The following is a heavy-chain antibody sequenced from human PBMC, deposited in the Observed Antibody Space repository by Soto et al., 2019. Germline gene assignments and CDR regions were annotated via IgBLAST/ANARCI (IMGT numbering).Heavy chain of an antibody. CDR2: ISYDGSNK. CDR1: GFTFSSYA. D-gene: IGHD3-3*01. J-gene: IGHJ4*02. CDR3: ARSLRFLEWPDPKTSFDY. Sequence: GGSLRLSCAASGFTFSSYAMHWVRQAPGKGLEWVAVISYDGSNKYYADSVKGRFTISRDNSKNTLYLQMNSLRAEDTAVYYCARSLRFLEWPDPKTSFDYWGQGTLVTVSS. V-gene: IGHV3-30-3*01.